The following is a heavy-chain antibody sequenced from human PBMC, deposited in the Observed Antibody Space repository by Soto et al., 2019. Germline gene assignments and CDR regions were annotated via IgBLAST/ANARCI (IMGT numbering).Heavy chain of an antibody. CDR2: IHNSGST. CDR3: TRGLSSPSATGI. CDR1: GGSVSSCCNY. Sequence: QPQLQESGPGLVKPSETLSLTCTVSGGSVSSCCNYWGWVRQPPGKGLEWIGSIHNSGSTSYNPSLTSRATISVETPRNQFSRHLTSVTAADTAVFYCTRGLSSPSATGIWGQGTRVTVSS. V-gene: IGHV4-39*01. J-gene: IGHJ4*02. D-gene: IGHD6-6*01.